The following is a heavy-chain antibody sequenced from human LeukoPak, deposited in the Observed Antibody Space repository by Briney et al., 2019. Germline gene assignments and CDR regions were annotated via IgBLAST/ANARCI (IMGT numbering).Heavy chain of an antibody. CDR2: GYDSGRT. Sequence: PSDTLSLTCKVSGGSFSLYYWIWLRHPPGKALVWIGYGYDSGRTNYNPSLTSRFTISVDRSKNKVSLRVRSVTAADMAVYYCASVGVCSTQSYFDNLGQGTLIIVSA. CDR3: ASVGVCSTQSYFDN. J-gene: IGHJ4*02. V-gene: IGHV4-59*07. D-gene: IGHD2-8*01. CDR1: GGSFSLYY.